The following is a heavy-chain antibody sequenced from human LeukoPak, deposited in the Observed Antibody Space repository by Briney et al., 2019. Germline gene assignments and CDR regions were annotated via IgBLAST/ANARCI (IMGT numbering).Heavy chain of an antibody. CDR3: ARLPYSSSWYRVPVH. D-gene: IGHD6-13*01. CDR1: GYSISSGYY. V-gene: IGHV4-38-2*02. J-gene: IGHJ4*02. CDR2: IYYSGST. Sequence: SETLSLTCSVSGYSISSGYYWGWIRQPPGKGLEWIGSIYYSGSTYYNPSLKSRVTISVDTSKNQFSLKLSSVTAADTAVYYCARLPYSSSWYRVPVHWGQGTLVTVSS.